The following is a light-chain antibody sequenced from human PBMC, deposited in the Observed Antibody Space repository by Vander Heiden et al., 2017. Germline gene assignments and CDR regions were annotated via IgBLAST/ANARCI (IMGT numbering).Light chain of an antibody. J-gene: IGKJ1*01. CDR1: QRLVHSDGNTY. CDR2: KIS. V-gene: IGKV2-24*01. Sequence: DLVMTQTPLSSPVTLGQPASISCRSSQRLVHSDGNTYLSWLQQRPGQPPRLLIYKISNRCSGVPDRFNGSGAGTDFTLKISRVEAEDVGVYYCRQAKQFPRTFGQGTKVEIK. CDR3: RQAKQFPRT.